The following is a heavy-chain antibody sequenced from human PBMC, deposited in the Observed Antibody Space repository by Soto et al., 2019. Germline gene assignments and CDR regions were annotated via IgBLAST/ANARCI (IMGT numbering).Heavy chain of an antibody. CDR3: AREDIVVVPADPGGWFDP. J-gene: IGHJ5*02. Sequence: PGGSLRLSCAASGFTFSSYWMSWVRQAPGKGLEWVANIKQDGSEKYYVDSVKGRFTISRDNAKNSLYLQMNSLRAEDTAVYYCAREDIVVVPADPGGWFDPWGQGTLVTVSS. CDR1: GFTFSSYW. CDR2: IKQDGSEK. V-gene: IGHV3-7*03. D-gene: IGHD2-2*01.